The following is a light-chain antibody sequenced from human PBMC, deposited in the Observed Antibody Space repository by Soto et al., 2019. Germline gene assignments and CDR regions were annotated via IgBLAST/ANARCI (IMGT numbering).Light chain of an antibody. V-gene: IGKV3-20*01. CDR3: PQYGSSRWT. CDR2: GAS. J-gene: IGKJ1*01. Sequence: EIVITQSPATLSVSPGERATLSCRACKSVRSNLVWYQQTPGQAPRLLIYGASSRATGIAARFSCSGAGTEFTPTISRLEPEDVAVYYCPQYGSSRWTFGQGTQVDIK. CDR1: KSVRSN.